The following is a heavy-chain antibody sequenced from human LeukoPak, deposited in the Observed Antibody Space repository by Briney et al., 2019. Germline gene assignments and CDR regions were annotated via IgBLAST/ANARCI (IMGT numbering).Heavy chain of an antibody. D-gene: IGHD6-13*01. CDR2: IYYSGST. CDR1: GGSISSSTYY. V-gene: IGHV4-61*05. Sequence: SETLSLTCTVSGGSISSSTYYWGWIRQPPGKGLEWIGYIYYSGSTNYNPSLKSRVTISVDTSKNQFSLKLSSVTAADTAVYYCARLPSWEQQLVRDYWGQGTLVTVSS. CDR3: ARLPSWEQQLVRDY. J-gene: IGHJ4*02.